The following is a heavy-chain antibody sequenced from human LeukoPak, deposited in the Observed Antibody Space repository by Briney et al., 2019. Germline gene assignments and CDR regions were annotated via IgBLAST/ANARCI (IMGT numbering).Heavy chain of an antibody. CDR3: ARLLGYCNGGSCYGSGAFDI. CDR2: IYYSGST. V-gene: IGHV4-59*01. CDR1: GGSISSYY. Sequence: SETLSLTCTVSGGSISSYYWSWIRQPPGKGLEWIGYIYYSGSTNYNPSLKSRVTISVDTSKNQFSLKLSSVTAADTAVYYCARLLGYCNGGSCYGSGAFDIWGQGTMVTVSS. J-gene: IGHJ3*02. D-gene: IGHD2-15*01.